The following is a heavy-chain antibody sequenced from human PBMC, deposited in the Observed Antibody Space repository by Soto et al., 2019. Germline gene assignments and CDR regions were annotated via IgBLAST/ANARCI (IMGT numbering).Heavy chain of an antibody. D-gene: IGHD3-3*01. CDR1: GGSFSGYY. V-gene: IGHV4-34*01. CDR2: INHSGST. Sequence: PSETLSLTCAVYGGSFSGYYWSWIRQPPGKGLEWIGEINHSGSTNYNPSLKSRVTISVDTSKNQFSLKLSSVTAADTAVYYCARGGYGFWSGYSRENWFDPWGQGTLVTVSS. CDR3: ARGGYGFWSGYSRENWFDP. J-gene: IGHJ5*02.